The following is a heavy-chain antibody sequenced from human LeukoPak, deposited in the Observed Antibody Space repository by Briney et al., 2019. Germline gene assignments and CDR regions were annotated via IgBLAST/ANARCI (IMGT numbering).Heavy chain of an antibody. CDR3: ARLRIVGATSSWYFDL. CDR2: IYYSGST. CDR1: GGPISISSYY. J-gene: IGHJ2*01. V-gene: IGHV4-39*01. Sequence: SETLSLPCTVSGGPISISSYYWGWIRQPPGKGLEGFGGIYYSGSTYYNPSLKSRVTISVDTSKNQFSLKLSSVTAADTAVYYCARLRIVGATSSWYFDLWGRGTLVTVSS. D-gene: IGHD1-26*01.